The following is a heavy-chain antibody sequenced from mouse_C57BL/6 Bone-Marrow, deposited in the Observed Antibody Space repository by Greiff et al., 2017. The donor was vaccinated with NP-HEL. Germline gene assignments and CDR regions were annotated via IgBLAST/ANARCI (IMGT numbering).Heavy chain of an antibody. CDR3: ARDSSYVWFAY. CDR2: ISDGGSYT. Sequence: EVQRVESGGGLVKPGGSLKLSCAASGFTFSSYAMSWVRQTPEKRLEWVATISDGGSYTYYPDNVKGRFTISRDNAKNNLYLQMSHLKSEDTAMYYCARDSSYVWFAYWGQGTLVTVSA. V-gene: IGHV5-4*01. J-gene: IGHJ3*01. D-gene: IGHD1-1*01. CDR1: GFTFSSYA.